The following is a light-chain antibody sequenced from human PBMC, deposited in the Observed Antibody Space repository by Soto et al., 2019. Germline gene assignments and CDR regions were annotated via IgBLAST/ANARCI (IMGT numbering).Light chain of an antibody. V-gene: IGKV1-5*01. CDR1: QSISGW. CDR2: DAS. Sequence: DIQMTQSPPTLSASVGDRVTIPCRASQSISGWLAWYQQKPGKAPKLLSYDASNLEGGVPSRFSGTGSGTEFTLTISSLQPEDFATYYCQQYNTYSQTFGQGTKVDIK. J-gene: IGKJ1*01. CDR3: QQYNTYSQT.